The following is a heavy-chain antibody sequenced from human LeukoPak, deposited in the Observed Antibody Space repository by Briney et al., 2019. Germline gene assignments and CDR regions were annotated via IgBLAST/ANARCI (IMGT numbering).Heavy chain of an antibody. J-gene: IGHJ5*02. V-gene: IGHV2-5*01. D-gene: IGHD4-23*01. CDR1: GFSLSTSGVG. Sequence: KKSGPTLVNPTQTLTLTCTFSGFSLSTSGVGVGWIRQPPGKALEWLAVIYWNDDNRYRPSLKSRLTITKDTSKNQVVLTMTNMDPVDTATYYCAHRPGGNSNNWFDTWGQGTLVTVSS. CDR2: IYWNDDN. CDR3: AHRPGGNSNNWFDT.